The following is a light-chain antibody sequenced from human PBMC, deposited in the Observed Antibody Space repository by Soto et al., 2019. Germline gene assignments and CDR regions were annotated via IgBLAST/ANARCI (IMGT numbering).Light chain of an antibody. CDR1: SSDVGGYNY. V-gene: IGLV2-14*01. J-gene: IGLJ2*01. CDR2: EVS. Sequence: QSALTQPASVSGSPGQSITISCTGTSSDVGGYNYVSWYQQHTGKAPKLMIYEVSNRPSGVSNRFSGSKSGNTASLTISGRQAEDEAGYYCSSYTSSSTLVVFGGGTKLTVL. CDR3: SSYTSSSTLVV.